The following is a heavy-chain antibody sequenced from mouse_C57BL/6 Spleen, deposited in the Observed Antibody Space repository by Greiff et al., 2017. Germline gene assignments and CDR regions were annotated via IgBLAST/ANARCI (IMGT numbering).Heavy chain of an antibody. CDR1: GYTFTDYE. V-gene: IGHV1-15*01. D-gene: IGHD1-1*01. CDR3: TLVITTVVATGDY. CDR2: IDPETGGT. Sequence: QVQLKESGAELVRPGASVTLSCKASGYTFTDYEMHWVKQTPVHGLEWIGAIDPETGGTAYNQKFKGKAILTADKSSSQAYMELRSLTSEDSAVDYCTLVITTVVATGDYWGQGTTLTVSS. J-gene: IGHJ2*01.